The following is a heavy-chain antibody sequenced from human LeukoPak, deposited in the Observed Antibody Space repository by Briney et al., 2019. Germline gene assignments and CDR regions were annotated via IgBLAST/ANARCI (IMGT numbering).Heavy chain of an antibody. CDR3: ARDERAVAGPYYYYGMDV. V-gene: IGHV1-46*01. D-gene: IGHD6-19*01. CDR2: INPSGGST. J-gene: IGHJ6*02. Sequence: ASVKVSCKASGYTXTSYYMHWVRQAPGQGLESMGIINPSGGSTSYAQKFQGRVTMTRDTSTSTVYMELSSLRSEDTAVYYCARDERAVAGPYYYYGMDVWGQGTTVTVSS. CDR1: GYTXTSYY.